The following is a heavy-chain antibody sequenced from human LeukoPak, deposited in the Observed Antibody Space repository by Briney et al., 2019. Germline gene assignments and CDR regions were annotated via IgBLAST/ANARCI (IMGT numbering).Heavy chain of an antibody. D-gene: IGHD3-10*01. V-gene: IGHV3-74*01. J-gene: IGHJ4*02. CDR1: GFTFSSSW. CDR2: MNGDGSST. CDR3: ASPRSGGYFDY. Sequence: PGGSLRLSCAASGFTFSSSWMHWVRQAPGKGLVWVSRMNGDGSSTNYADSVKGRFTISRDSAKNTVYLQMNSLRVEDTAVYYCASPRSGGYFDYWGQGTLVTVSS.